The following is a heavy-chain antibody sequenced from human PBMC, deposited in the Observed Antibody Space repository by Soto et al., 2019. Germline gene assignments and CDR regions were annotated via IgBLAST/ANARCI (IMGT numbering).Heavy chain of an antibody. J-gene: IGHJ6*02. V-gene: IGHV1-3*01. CDR1: GYTFTSYA. CDR3: ARDRDDCWRGYYTHYYYGMDV. CDR2: INAGNGNT. D-gene: IGHD3-3*01. Sequence: ASVKVSCKASGYTFTSYAMHWVRQAPGQRLEWMGWINAGNGNTKYSQKRQGRVTITRDTSASTAYMELSSLRSEDTAVYYCARDRDDCWRGYYTHYYYGMDVWVQGTLVTVSS.